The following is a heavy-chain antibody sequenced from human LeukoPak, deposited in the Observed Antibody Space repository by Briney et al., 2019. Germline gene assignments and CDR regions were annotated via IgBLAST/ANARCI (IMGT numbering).Heavy chain of an antibody. Sequence: PGRSLTLSCAASGFTFSSFGMHWVRQAPGKGLEWVAVIWYDASNKYYADSVKGRFTISRDNSKNTLYLHMNSLRDDDTAVYYCVRGVGVSRFNYLDAWGQGTMVTVSS. CDR2: IWYDASNK. D-gene: IGHD1-7*01. J-gene: IGHJ5*02. CDR3: VRGVGVSRFNYLDA. CDR1: GFTFSSFG. V-gene: IGHV3-33*01.